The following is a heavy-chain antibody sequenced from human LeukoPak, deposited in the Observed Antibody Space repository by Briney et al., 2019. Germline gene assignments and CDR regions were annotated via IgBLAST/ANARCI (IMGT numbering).Heavy chain of an antibody. D-gene: IGHD3-10*01. CDR2: IYYSGST. V-gene: IGHV4-31*03. CDR1: GGSISSGGHY. J-gene: IGHJ4*02. Sequence: SETLSLTCTVSGGSISSGGHYWSWIRQHRGKGLEWIGYIYYSGSTYYNPSLKSRVTISVDTSKNQFSLKLSSVTAADTAVYYCARDSTYGSGSWFDYWGQGTLVTVSS. CDR3: ARDSTYGSGSWFDY.